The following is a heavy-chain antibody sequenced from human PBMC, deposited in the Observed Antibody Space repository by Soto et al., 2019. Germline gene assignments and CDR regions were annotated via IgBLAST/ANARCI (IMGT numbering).Heavy chain of an antibody. Sequence: PSQTLSLTCAISGDSVSSNSAAWNWIRQSPSRGLEWLGRTYYRSKWYNDYAVSVKSRITINPDTSRNQFSLQLNSVTPEDTAVYYCAIELLVIAVAGTTYYYGMDVWGQGTTVTVSS. V-gene: IGHV6-1*01. CDR3: AIELLVIAVAGTTYYYGMDV. CDR1: GDSVSSNSAA. CDR2: TYYRSKWYN. J-gene: IGHJ6*02. D-gene: IGHD6-19*01.